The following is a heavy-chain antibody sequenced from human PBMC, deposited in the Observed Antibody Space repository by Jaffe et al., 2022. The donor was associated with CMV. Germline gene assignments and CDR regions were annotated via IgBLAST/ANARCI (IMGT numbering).Heavy chain of an antibody. J-gene: IGHJ4*02. D-gene: IGHD3-22*01. CDR2: ISYDGSNK. CDR3: AKDPSSSSGYYGDTDY. V-gene: IGHV3-30*18. CDR1: GFTFSSYG. Sequence: QVQLVESGGGVVQPGRSLRLSCAASGFTFSSYGMHWVRQAPGKGLEWVAVISYDGSNKYYADSVKGRFTISRDNSKNTLYLQMNSLRAEDTAVYYCAKDPSSSSGYYGDTDYWGQGTLVTVSS.